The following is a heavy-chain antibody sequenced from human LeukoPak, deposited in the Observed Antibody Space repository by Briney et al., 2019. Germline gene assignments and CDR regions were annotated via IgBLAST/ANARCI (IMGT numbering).Heavy chain of an antibody. D-gene: IGHD3-22*01. J-gene: IGHJ1*01. Sequence: GGSLRLPCAASGFTVSSNYMSWVRQAPGKGLEWVSAIYSSGSTYYADSLKGRFTIFRDNSKNTLYLQMNSLRADDTAVYYCARGGRGYYDSSGYYYASEYFQHWGQGTLVTVSS. CDR2: IYSSGST. CDR3: ARGGRGYYDSSGYYYASEYFQH. V-gene: IGHV3-66*02. CDR1: GFTVSSNY.